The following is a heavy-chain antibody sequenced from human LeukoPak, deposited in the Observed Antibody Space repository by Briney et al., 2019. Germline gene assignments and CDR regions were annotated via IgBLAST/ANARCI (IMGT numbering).Heavy chain of an antibody. CDR1: GYTFTNNA. J-gene: IGHJ4*02. CDR3: ARDLVYGSVDY. Sequence: ASVKVSCKTSGYTFTNNAINWVRQAPGQGLEWMGWINPNSGGTNYAQKFQGRVTMTRDTSISTAYMELSRLRSDDTAVYYCARDLVYGSVDYWGQGTLVTVSS. D-gene: IGHD3-10*01. CDR2: INPNSGGT. V-gene: IGHV1-2*02.